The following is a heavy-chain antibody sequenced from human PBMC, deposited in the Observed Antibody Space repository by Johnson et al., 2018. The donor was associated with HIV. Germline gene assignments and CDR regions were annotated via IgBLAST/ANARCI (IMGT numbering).Heavy chain of an antibody. CDR2: IYSGGST. CDR1: GFTVSSNH. Sequence: VQLVESGGGVVRPGGSLRLSCAASGFTVSSNHMSWVRQAPGKGLEWVSLIYSGGSTYYAGSVKGRFTISRDNSKNTLRLQMNSLRAEDTAVYYCARAGQAVAAPREGAFDIWGQGTMVTVSS. J-gene: IGHJ3*02. D-gene: IGHD6-19*01. V-gene: IGHV3-66*01. CDR3: ARAGQAVAAPREGAFDI.